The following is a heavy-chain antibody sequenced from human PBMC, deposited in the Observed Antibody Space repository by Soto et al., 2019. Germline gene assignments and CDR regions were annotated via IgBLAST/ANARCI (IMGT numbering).Heavy chain of an antibody. J-gene: IGHJ4*02. D-gene: IGHD3-22*01. CDR2: IYYGGST. Sequence: SETLSLTCTVSGGSISSGDYYWSWIRQPPGKGLEWIGYIYYGGSTYYNPSLKSRVTISVDTSKNQFSLKLSSVTAADTAVYYCARVYYYDSSGYYHDYWGQGTLVTAPQ. V-gene: IGHV4-30-4*01. CDR1: GGSISSGDYY. CDR3: ARVYYYDSSGYYHDY.